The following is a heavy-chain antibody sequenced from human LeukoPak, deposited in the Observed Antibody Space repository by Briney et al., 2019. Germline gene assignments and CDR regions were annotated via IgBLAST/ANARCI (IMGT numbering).Heavy chain of an antibody. CDR1: GFTFSSYD. J-gene: IGHJ4*02. CDR2: IGTAGDT. V-gene: IGHV3-13*04. D-gene: IGHD3-16*02. Sequence: GGSLRLSCAASGFTFSSYDMHWVRQATGKGLEWVSAIGTAGDTYYPGSVKGRFTISRENAKNSLYLQMNSLRAGDTAVYYCARGPDAGGYPDYWGQGTLVTVSS. CDR3: ARGPDAGGYPDY.